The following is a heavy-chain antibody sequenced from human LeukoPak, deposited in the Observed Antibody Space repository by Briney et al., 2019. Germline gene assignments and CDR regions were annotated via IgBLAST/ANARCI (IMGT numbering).Heavy chain of an antibody. J-gene: IGHJ6*02. CDR2: INPSGGST. CDR3: ARERLPVSRFLEWLPVYGMGV. CDR1: GYTFTSYY. D-gene: IGHD3-3*01. Sequence: ASVKVSCKASGYTFTSYYMHWVRQAPGQGLEWMGIINPSGGSTSYAQKFQGRVTMTRDTSASTVYMELSSLRSEDTAVYYCARERLPVSRFLEWLPVYGMGVWGQGTTVTVSS. V-gene: IGHV1-46*01.